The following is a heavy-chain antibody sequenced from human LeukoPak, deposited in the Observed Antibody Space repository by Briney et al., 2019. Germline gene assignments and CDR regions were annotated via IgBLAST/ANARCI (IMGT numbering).Heavy chain of an antibody. Sequence: ASVKVSCKASGYTFTSYGISWVRLAPGQGLEWMGWISAYNGNTNYAQKLQGRVTMTTDTSTSTAYMELRSLRSDDTAVYYCARVDYYDSGGYSNWFDPWGQGTLVTVSS. CDR2: ISAYNGNT. CDR3: ARVDYYDSGGYSNWFDP. V-gene: IGHV1-18*01. D-gene: IGHD3-22*01. CDR1: GYTFTSYG. J-gene: IGHJ5*02.